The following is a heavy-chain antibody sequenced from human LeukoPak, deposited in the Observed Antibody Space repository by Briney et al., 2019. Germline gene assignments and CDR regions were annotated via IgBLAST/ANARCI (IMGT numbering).Heavy chain of an antibody. CDR1: DIAGGSISRFY. CDR3: ASIGWSSIDY. D-gene: IGHD6-19*01. CDR2: IYYSGST. J-gene: IGHJ4*02. V-gene: IGHV4-59*01. Sequence: SETLSLTCTVSDIAGGSISRFYWSWIRQPPRKGLELIGYIYYSGSTNYSPSPKSRVTISVDTSKSQFSLKLSSVTAADTAVYYCASIGWSSIDYWGQGTLVTVSS.